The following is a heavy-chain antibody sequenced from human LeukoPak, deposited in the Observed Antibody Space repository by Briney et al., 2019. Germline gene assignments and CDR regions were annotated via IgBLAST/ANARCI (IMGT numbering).Heavy chain of an antibody. D-gene: IGHD6-13*01. CDR3: ARGSGSSWYFYFDY. Sequence: GGSLRLSCAASGLTFNSYWMHWVRQVPGKGLVWVARINGDASNTTYADSVKGRFTISRDNAKNSVYLQMNSLRAEDTALYYCARGSGSSWYFYFDYWGQGTLVTVSS. CDR1: GLTFNSYW. CDR2: INGDASNT. V-gene: IGHV3-74*03. J-gene: IGHJ4*02.